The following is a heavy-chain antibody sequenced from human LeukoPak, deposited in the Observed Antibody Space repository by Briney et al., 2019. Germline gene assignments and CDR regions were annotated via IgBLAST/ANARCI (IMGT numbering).Heavy chain of an antibody. V-gene: IGHV1-69*04. CDR1: GGTFSSYA. J-gene: IGHJ4*02. Sequence: GASVKVSCKASGGTFSSYAINWVRQAPGQGLEWMGRIIPFLGITNFAQKFQGRVTITADESTSTAYMELSSLRSEDTAVYYCARGWVPAAMRTGRTKYYFDYWGQGTLVTVSS. CDR2: IIPFLGIT. CDR3: ARGWVPAAMRTGRTKYYFDY. D-gene: IGHD2-2*01.